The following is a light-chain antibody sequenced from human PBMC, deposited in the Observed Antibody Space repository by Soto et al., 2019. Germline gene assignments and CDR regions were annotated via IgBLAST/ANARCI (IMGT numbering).Light chain of an antibody. Sequence: QSVLTQPASVSGSPGQSITISCSGTSSNIGGYNVVSWYQQHPGKAPKVIVYEGIKRPSGVSDRFSGSTSGSTASLTVSGLQAEDEADYYCSSYAGSNNFYVFGTGTKVTVL. CDR3: SSYAGSNNFYV. V-gene: IGLV2-14*02. CDR2: EGI. CDR1: SSNIGGYNV. J-gene: IGLJ1*01.